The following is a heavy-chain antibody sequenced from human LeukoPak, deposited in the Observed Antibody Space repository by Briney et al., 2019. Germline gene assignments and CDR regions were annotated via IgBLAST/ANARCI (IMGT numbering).Heavy chain of an antibody. Sequence: GRSLRLSCAASGFTFSSYAMHWVRQAPGKGLEWVASISYDGTNEYYADSVKGRFAISRDNSKNALYLQMNNLRAEDTAVYYCAREDYTSAWFYFDYWGQGTLVTVSS. CDR3: AREDYTSAWFYFDY. D-gene: IGHD6-19*01. J-gene: IGHJ4*02. CDR1: GFTFSSYA. CDR2: ISYDGTNE. V-gene: IGHV3-30*09.